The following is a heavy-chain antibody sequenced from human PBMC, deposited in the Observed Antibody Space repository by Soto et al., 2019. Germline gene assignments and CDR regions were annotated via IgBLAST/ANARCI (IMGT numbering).Heavy chain of an antibody. CDR1: GFTFSSFH. CDR2: ITSSSDTI. V-gene: IGHV3-48*01. CDR3: AKGRSYYYYGVDV. Sequence: GGSLRLSCAASGFTFSSFHMNWVRQAPGRGLEWVAYITSSSDTIYYSDSVKGRFTISRDNGKNSLFLQMNSLRAEDTALYYCAKGRSYYYYGVDVWGQGTTVTVSS. J-gene: IGHJ6*02.